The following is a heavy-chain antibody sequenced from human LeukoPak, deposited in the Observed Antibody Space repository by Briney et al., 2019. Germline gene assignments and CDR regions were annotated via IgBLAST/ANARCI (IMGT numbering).Heavy chain of an antibody. CDR3: ARETSLAAAGTVPSYYYYYMDV. CDR1: GFTVSSNY. CDR2: IYSGGGT. J-gene: IGHJ6*03. D-gene: IGHD6-13*01. Sequence: GGSLRLSCAASGFTVSSNYMSWVRQAPGKGLEWVSVIYSGGGTYYADSVKGRFTISRDNSKNTLYLQMNSLRAEDTAVYYCARETSLAAAGTVPSYYYYYMDVWGKGTTVTVSS. V-gene: IGHV3-53*01.